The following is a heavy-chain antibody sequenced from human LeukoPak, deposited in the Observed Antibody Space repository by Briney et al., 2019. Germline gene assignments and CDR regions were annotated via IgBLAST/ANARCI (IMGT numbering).Heavy chain of an antibody. Sequence: SETLSLTSTVSGASISSYYWSWIRQPAGKGLEWTGRIYPSGNTAYNPSLKSRVTISLDTSKNQLSLKLRSVTAADTAVYYCAGHHPRNTVDFWGQGTLVTVSS. V-gene: IGHV4-4*07. CDR1: GASISSYY. CDR2: IYPSGNT. J-gene: IGHJ4*02. D-gene: IGHD2/OR15-2a*01. CDR3: AGHHPRNTVDF.